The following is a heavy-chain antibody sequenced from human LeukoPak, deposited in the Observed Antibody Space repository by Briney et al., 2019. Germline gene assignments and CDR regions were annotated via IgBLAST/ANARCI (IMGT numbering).Heavy chain of an antibody. D-gene: IGHD5-24*01. CDR3: ARELMASLFDY. CDR1: GFTFSSYA. CDR2: ISYDGSNK. V-gene: IGHV3-30*04. Sequence: PGGSLRLSCAASGFTFSSYAMHWVRQAPGKGLEWVAVISYDGSNKYYADSVKGRFTISRDNSKNTLYLQMNSLRAEDTAVYYCARELMASLFDYWGQGTLVTVSS. J-gene: IGHJ4*02.